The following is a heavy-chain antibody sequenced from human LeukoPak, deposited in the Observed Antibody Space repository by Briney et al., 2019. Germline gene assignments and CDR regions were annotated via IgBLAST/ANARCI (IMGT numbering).Heavy chain of an antibody. V-gene: IGHV4-59*12. J-gene: IGHJ4*02. Sequence: PSETLSLTCTVSGGSISSYYWSWIRQPPGKGLEWIGEIHHSGRNNYKPSLSSRVTISVDMSKNQFSPKLSSVTAADTAVYFCARGRSYDSSGYLPFFDYWGQGALVTVSS. D-gene: IGHD3-22*01. CDR1: GGSISSYY. CDR2: IHHSGRN. CDR3: ARGRSYDSSGYLPFFDY.